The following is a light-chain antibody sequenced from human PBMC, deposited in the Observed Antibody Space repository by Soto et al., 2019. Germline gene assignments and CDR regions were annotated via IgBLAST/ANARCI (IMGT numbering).Light chain of an antibody. CDR1: QSVLYSSNNKNY. J-gene: IGKJ2*01. CDR3: QQYYSTPRT. CDR2: WAS. Sequence: DIVMAQSPDSLAVSLGERATINGKSSQSVLYSSNNKNYLAWYQQKPGQPPKLLIYWASTRESGVPDRFSGSGSGTDFTLTIGSLQAEDVAVYYCQQYYSTPRTFGQGTKLEIK. V-gene: IGKV4-1*01.